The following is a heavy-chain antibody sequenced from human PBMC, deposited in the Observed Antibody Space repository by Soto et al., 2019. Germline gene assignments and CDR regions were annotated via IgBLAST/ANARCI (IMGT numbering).Heavy chain of an antibody. CDR3: ARDPVDLFGYMDV. CDR2: IIPLLGTA. CDR1: EGTFSSYS. Sequence: QEELVQSGAEVKKPGSSVNVSCKASEGTFSSYSITWVRQAPGQRLEWMGEIIPLLGTANYAQKFQGRVTITGDKSTSTIYMGQSSLRSDDTAVYYCARDPVDLFGYMDVWGQGTTVTVSS. V-gene: IGHV1-69*06. J-gene: IGHJ6*02. D-gene: IGHD6-25*01.